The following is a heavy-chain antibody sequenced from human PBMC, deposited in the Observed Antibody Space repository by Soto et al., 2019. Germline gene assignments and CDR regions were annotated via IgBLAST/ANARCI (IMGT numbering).Heavy chain of an antibody. CDR3: AKGTYGDYDSYYYGMDV. V-gene: IGHV3-23*01. D-gene: IGHD4-17*01. J-gene: IGHJ6*02. CDR2: ISGSGGST. CDR1: GFTFSSYA. Sequence: GGSLRLSCAASGFTFSSYAMSWVRQAPGKGLEWVSAISGSGGSTYYADSVKGRFTISRDNSKNTLYLQMNSLRAEDTAVYYCAKGTYGDYDSYYYGMDVWGQGTTVTVSS.